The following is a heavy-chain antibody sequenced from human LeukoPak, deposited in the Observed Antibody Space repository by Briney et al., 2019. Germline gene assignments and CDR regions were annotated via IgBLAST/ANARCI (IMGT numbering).Heavy chain of an antibody. CDR2: ISSSSSTI. D-gene: IGHD6-19*01. J-gene: IGHJ4*02. Sequence: GGSLRLSCAASGFTFSSYSMNWVRQAPGKGLEWVSYISSSSSTIYYADSVKGRFTISRDNAKNSLYLQMNSLRAEDTAVYYCVRNLAVAGTCFDSWGQGTLVTVSS. CDR3: VRNLAVAGTCFDS. V-gene: IGHV3-48*01. CDR1: GFTFSSYS.